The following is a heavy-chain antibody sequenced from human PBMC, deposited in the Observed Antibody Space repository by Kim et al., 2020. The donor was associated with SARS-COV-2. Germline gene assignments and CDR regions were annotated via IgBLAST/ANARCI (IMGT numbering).Heavy chain of an antibody. D-gene: IGHD3-3*01. CDR3: ARIAPGPRSGYYLDP. J-gene: IGHJ5*02. Sequence: SETLSLTCTVSGGSISSYYWSWIRQPPGKGLEWIGYIYYSGSTNYNPSLKSRVTISVDTSKNQFSLKLSSVTAADTAVYYCARIAPGPRSGYYLDPWGQGTLVTVSS. CDR2: IYYSGST. V-gene: IGHV4-59*13. CDR1: GGSISSYY.